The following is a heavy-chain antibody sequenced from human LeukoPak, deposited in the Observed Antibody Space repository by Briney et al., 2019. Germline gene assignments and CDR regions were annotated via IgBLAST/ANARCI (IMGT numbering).Heavy chain of an antibody. J-gene: IGHJ4*02. D-gene: IGHD1-26*01. CDR3: AKVSPLGSYYYGGFDY. CDR1: GFTFSSYD. V-gene: IGHV3-30*02. CDR2: IRYDGSNK. Sequence: GGSLRLSCAASGFTFSSYDMHWVRQAPGKGLEWVAFIRYDGSNKYYADSVKGRFTISRDNSKNTLYLQMNSLRAEDTAVYYCAKVSPLGSYYYGGFDYWGQGTLVTVSS.